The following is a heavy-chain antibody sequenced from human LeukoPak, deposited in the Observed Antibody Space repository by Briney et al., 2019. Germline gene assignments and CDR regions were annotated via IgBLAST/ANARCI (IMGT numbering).Heavy chain of an antibody. CDR2: ISSSGANT. CDR1: GFTFGHSA. V-gene: IGHV3-23*01. J-gene: IGHJ4*02. Sequence: GGTLRLTCAASGFTFGHSAMNWVRQAPGKGLEWVSLISSSGANTHYADSVKGRFTISRDNSKNTLFLQMNSLSVEDTALYYCARDIQSSYWGQGTLVTVSS. CDR3: ARDIQSSY.